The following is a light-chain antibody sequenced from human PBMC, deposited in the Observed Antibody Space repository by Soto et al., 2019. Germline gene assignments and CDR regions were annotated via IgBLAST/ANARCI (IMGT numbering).Light chain of an antibody. CDR2: EAT. CDR3: CSYARSSTVV. Sequence: QSALTQPASVSGSPGQSITISCSGTSNDVGSFKLVSWYQQHPGKVPKLMIYEATKRPSGVSNRFSGSKSGNTASMTISGLQAEDEADYYCCSYARSSTVVFGGGTKVTVL. V-gene: IGLV2-23*01. J-gene: IGLJ2*01. CDR1: SNDVGSFKL.